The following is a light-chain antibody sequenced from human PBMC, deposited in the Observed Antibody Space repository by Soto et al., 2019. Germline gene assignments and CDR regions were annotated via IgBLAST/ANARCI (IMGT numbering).Light chain of an antibody. CDR2: DAS. Sequence: EIVLTQSPATLYLSPGERATLSCRASQSVSIYLAWYQQKPGQAPRLLINDASNRATGIPARFSGSGSGTDFTLTISSLEPEDFAVYYCQQRSNWPPITFGQGTRLEIK. CDR3: QQRSNWPPIT. V-gene: IGKV3-11*01. J-gene: IGKJ5*01. CDR1: QSVSIY.